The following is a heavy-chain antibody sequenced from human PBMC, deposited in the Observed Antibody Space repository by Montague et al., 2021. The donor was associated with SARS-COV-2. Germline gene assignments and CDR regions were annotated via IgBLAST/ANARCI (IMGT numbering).Heavy chain of an antibody. V-gene: IGHV4-59*01. CDR3: ARLLRSCTNGVCRTYYYYALDV. CDR2: IYYSGST. J-gene: IGHJ6*02. Sequence: SETLSLTCTVSGGSISGFYWSSIRQPPGKGLEWIGYIYYSGSTKYNPSLESRVAVSVDRSKNQVSLKLTSVTAADTAVYYCARLLRSCTNGVCRTYYYYALDVWGQGTTVTVSS. D-gene: IGHD2-8*01. CDR1: GGSISGFY.